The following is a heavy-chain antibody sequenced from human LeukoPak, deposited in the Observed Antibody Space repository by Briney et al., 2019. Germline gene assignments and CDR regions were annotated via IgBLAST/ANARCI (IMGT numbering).Heavy chain of an antibody. Sequence: GRSLRLSCAASGFTFSSYGMHWVRQAPGKGLEGVAVISYDGSNKYYADSVKGRFTISRDNSKNTLYLQMNSLRAEDTAVYYCARVVVVAATPAGEQPDAFDIWGQGTMVTVSS. CDR3: ARVVVVAATPAGEQPDAFDI. CDR2: ISYDGSNK. CDR1: GFTFSSYG. J-gene: IGHJ3*02. D-gene: IGHD2-15*01. V-gene: IGHV3-30*03.